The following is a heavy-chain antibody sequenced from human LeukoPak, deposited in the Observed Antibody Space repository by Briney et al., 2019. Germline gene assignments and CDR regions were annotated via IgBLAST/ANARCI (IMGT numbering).Heavy chain of an antibody. V-gene: IGHV4-39*01. CDR3: ARRLVGTSVLNDAFDI. CDR2: IYYSGST. Sequence: PPETLSLTCTVSGGSISSSSYYWGWIRQPPGKGLEWIGSIYYSGSTYYNPSLKSRVTISVDTSKNQFSLKLSSVTAADTAVYYCARRLVGTSVLNDAFDIWGQGTMVTVSS. D-gene: IGHD2-15*01. CDR1: GGSISSSSYY. J-gene: IGHJ3*02.